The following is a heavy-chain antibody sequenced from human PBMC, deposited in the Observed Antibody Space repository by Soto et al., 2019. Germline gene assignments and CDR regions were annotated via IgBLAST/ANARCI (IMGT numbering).Heavy chain of an antibody. J-gene: IGHJ4*02. Sequence: EVQLLESGGGLVQPGGSLRLSCAASGFTFSSDAMGWVRQAPGKGLEWVSTIDNSGASTHYADSVKGRFTISRDNSKNTVYLQMNSLRAEDTAVYYYAKDVSGEFGETLMFHYWGQGTLVTVSS. CDR1: GFTFSSDA. D-gene: IGHD3-10*01. CDR2: IDNSGAST. V-gene: IGHV3-23*01. CDR3: AKDVSGEFGETLMFHY.